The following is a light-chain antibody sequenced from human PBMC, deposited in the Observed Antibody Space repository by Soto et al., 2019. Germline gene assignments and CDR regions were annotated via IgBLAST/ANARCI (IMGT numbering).Light chain of an antibody. CDR3: QSYDGTSVV. J-gene: IGLJ2*01. CDR2: ADS. Sequence: NFMLAQPHSVSGSPGKTVTISCTRSTGNIASNYVQWYQQRPGSAPTSVIYADSQRPSGVPDRFSGSIDSSSNSASLTISGLETEDEADYYCQSYDGTSVVFGGGTKVTVL. CDR1: TGNIASNY. V-gene: IGLV6-57*04.